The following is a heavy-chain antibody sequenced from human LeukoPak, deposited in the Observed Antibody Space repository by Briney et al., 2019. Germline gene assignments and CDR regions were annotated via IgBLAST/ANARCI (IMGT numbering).Heavy chain of an antibody. D-gene: IGHD5-18*01. CDR2: IYYSGST. Sequence: PSETLSLTCTVSGGSISSYYWSWIRQPPGKGLEWIGYIYYSGSTNYNPSLKSRVTISVDTSKNQFSLKLSSVTAADTAVYYCARETGYSYGHGGMDVWGQGTTVTVSS. CDR1: GGSISSYY. V-gene: IGHV4-59*01. CDR3: ARETGYSYGHGGMDV. J-gene: IGHJ6*02.